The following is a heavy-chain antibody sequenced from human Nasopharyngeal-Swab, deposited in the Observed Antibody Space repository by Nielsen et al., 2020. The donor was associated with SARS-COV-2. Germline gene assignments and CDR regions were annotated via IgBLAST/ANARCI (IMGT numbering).Heavy chain of an antibody. CDR2: IIPILGIA. CDR1: GGTFSSYA. CDR3: ARGEGKGAFDI. Sequence: SVKVSCKASGGTFSSYAISWVRQAPGQGLEWMGRIIPILGIANYAQKFQGRVTITADKSTSTAYMELSSLRSEDTAVYYCARGEGKGAFDIWGQGTMVTVSS. V-gene: IGHV1-69*04. J-gene: IGHJ3*02.